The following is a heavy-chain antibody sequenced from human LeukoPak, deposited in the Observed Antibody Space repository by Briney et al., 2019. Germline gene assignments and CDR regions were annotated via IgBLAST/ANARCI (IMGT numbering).Heavy chain of an antibody. CDR1: GFTFSSYA. CDR3: AKDRPHTVVVTATFDY. CDR2: ISGSGGST. V-gene: IGHV3-23*01. J-gene: IGHJ4*02. Sequence: PGGSLRLSCAASGFTFSSYAMSWVRQAPGKGLEWVSAISGSGGSTYYADSVKGRFTISRDNSKNTLYLQMNSLRAEDTAVYYCAKDRPHTVVVTATFDYWGQGTLVTVSS. D-gene: IGHD2-21*02.